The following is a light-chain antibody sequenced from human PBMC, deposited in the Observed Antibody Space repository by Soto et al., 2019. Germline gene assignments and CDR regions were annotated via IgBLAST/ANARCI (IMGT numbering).Light chain of an antibody. CDR3: AAGDDSMNGYV. CDR1: SSNIGSNT. J-gene: IGLJ1*01. CDR2: SNS. V-gene: IGLV1-44*01. Sequence: QSVLTQPPSASGTPGQRVTISCSGGSSNIGSNTVNWYQQLPGTAPKLLIYSNSQRPSGVPDRFSGSKSGTSASLAISGLQSEDEADYYCAAGDDSMNGYVFGNGTKVTVL.